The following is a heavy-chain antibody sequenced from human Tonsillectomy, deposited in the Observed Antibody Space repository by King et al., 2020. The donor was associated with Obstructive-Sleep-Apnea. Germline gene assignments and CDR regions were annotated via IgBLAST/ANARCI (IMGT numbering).Heavy chain of an antibody. Sequence: VQLVESGGGLVQPGGSLRLSCAASGFTFGENWMAWVRQAPGEGLEWVANIKQDGSSAYYADSVRGRFSISRDNVKSSLDRQVKRLSAEDTAVYYCVRQGYYTCDFWGQGTLVTVSS. CDR2: IKQDGSSA. J-gene: IGHJ4*02. D-gene: IGHD3-3*01. CDR3: VRQGYYTCDF. V-gene: IGHV3-7*01. CDR1: GFTFGENW.